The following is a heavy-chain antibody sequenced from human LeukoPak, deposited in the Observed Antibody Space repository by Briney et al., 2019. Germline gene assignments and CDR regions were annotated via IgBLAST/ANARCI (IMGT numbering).Heavy chain of an antibody. CDR1: GFPLSSYP. CDR2: FVRGST. J-gene: IGHJ4*02. Sequence: GGSLRLSCAPSGFPLSSYPMKWVRQAPGKGLEWVSTFVRGSTYYADTVQGRFTISRDSSKNTLYLQMNSLRADDTALYFCTRAAPYGTSWYGKNDYWGQGTLVAVSS. CDR3: TRAAPYGTSWYGKNDY. V-gene: IGHV3-23*01. D-gene: IGHD6-13*01.